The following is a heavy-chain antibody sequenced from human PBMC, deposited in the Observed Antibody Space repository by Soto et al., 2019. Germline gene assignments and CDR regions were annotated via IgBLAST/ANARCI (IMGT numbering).Heavy chain of an antibody. CDR2: ISGSGGST. CDR3: AKVPVGATGRFDY. D-gene: IGHD1-26*01. J-gene: IGHJ4*02. Sequence: VGSLRLSCAGSGFTFSNYAMSWVRQAPGKGLAWVSAISGSGGSTYYADSVKGRFTISRDNSKNTLYLQMNSLRAEDTALYYCAKVPVGATGRFDYWGQGTLVTVSS. V-gene: IGHV3-23*01. CDR1: GFTFSNYA.